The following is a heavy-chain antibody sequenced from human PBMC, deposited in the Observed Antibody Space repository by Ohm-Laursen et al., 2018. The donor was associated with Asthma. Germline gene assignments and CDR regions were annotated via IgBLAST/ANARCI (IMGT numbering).Heavy chain of an antibody. CDR2: ISYDGSNK. V-gene: IGHV3-30*03. CDR1: GFTFSSYG. D-gene: IGHD3-22*01. Sequence: SLRLSCAASGFTFSSYGMHWVRQAPGKGLEWVAVISYDGSNKYYADSVKGRFTISRDNSKSTLYLQMNSLRAEDTAVYYCARVNGYYDSSGYSVYYYYGMDVWGQGTTVTVSS. J-gene: IGHJ6*02. CDR3: ARVNGYYDSSGYSVYYYYGMDV.